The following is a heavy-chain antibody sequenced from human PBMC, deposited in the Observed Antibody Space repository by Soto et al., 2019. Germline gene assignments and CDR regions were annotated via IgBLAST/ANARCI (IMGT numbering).Heavy chain of an antibody. CDR2: ISAYNGNT. D-gene: IGHD6-13*01. CDR3: ARDRRHSSSSSYAFDI. J-gene: IGHJ3*02. CDR1: GYTFTGYG. V-gene: IGHV1-18*01. Sequence: ASVKVSCKASGYTFTGYGISWVRQAPGQGLEWMGWISAYNGNTNYAQKLQGRVTMTTDTSTSTAYMELRSLRSDDTAVYYCARDRRHSSSSSYAFDIWGQGTMVTVSS.